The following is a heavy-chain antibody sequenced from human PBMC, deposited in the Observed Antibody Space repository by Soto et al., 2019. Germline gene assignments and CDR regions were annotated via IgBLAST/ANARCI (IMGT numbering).Heavy chain of an antibody. CDR2: IYPGDSAT. J-gene: IGHJ5*02. CDR3: ARGYCTTTICDPWFDP. V-gene: IGHV5-51*01. CDR1: GSAFTSSW. D-gene: IGHD2-2*01. Sequence: GESRKIPCTGSGSAFTSSWTAWVRQMPGKGLEGRGIIYPGDSATRYSPSFQGQVTISADKSITSGCLQWSNLQASYTAMYYCARGYCTTTICDPWFDPWGQGTLVTVSS.